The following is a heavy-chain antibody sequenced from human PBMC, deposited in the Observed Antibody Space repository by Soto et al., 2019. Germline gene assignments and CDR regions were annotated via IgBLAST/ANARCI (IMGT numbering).Heavy chain of an antibody. Sequence: SETMSLTRTVSGACMCTSNYYWGWIRQPPGKGLEWIGTIYYTGKIYYNPSLKSRVTISVDTSKKQFSLNLSSVTAADTAVYHCARPSGAFGWFEPWGQGTLVTVSS. CDR3: ARPSGAFGWFEP. J-gene: IGHJ5*02. V-gene: IGHV4-39*01. D-gene: IGHD3-10*01. CDR1: GACMCTSNYY. CDR2: IYYTGKI.